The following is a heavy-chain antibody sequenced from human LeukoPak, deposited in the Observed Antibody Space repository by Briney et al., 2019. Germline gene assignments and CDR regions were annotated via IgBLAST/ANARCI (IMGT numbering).Heavy chain of an antibody. CDR3: ARASGSGSYYNGEKSPHFDY. CDR1: GYTFTGYY. D-gene: IGHD3-10*01. Sequence: GASVKVSCKASGYTFTGYYMHWVRQAPGQGLEWMGWINPNSGGTNYAQKFQGWVTMTRDTSISTAYMELGRLRSDDTAVYYCARASGSGSYYNGEKSPHFDYWGQGTLVTVSS. V-gene: IGHV1-2*04. J-gene: IGHJ4*02. CDR2: INPNSGGT.